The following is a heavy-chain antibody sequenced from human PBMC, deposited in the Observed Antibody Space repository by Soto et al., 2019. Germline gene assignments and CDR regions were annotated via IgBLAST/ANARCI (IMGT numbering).Heavy chain of an antibody. J-gene: IGHJ6*02. CDR1: GGTFSSYA. CDR2: IIPIFGTA. D-gene: IGHD6-6*01. V-gene: IGHV1-69*13. CDR3: ARDEGGEQLALWNYYYYYGMDV. Sequence: ASVKVSCKASGGTFSSYAISWVRQAPGQGLEWMGGIIPIFGTANYAQKFQGRVTITADESTSTAYMELSSLRSEDTAVYYCARDEGGEQLALWNYYYYYGMDVWGQGTTVTVSS.